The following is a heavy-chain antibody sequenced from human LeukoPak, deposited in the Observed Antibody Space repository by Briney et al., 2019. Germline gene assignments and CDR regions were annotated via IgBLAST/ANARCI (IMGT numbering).Heavy chain of an antibody. CDR2: LRGNGDT. CDR1: GFHFSIYP. CDR3: AKASWVSNADAVL. V-gene: IGHV3-23*01. Sequence: GGPLTHPDAPSGFHFSIYPMRGPAGPRAGGLEGVSSLRGNGDTFYADSVKGRFTLSRDESRNTVYLQLNNLRVEDTAVYYCAKASWVSNADAVLWGQGTVVTVSS. D-gene: IGHD1-1*01. J-gene: IGHJ4*02.